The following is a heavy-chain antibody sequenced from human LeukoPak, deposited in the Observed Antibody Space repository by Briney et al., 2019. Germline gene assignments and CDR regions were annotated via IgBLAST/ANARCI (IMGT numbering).Heavy chain of an antibody. V-gene: IGHV1-2*06. CDR2: INPNSGGT. CDR3: AMGYSGYEWARKFLDWFDP. J-gene: IGHJ5*02. CDR1: GYTFTGYY. D-gene: IGHD5-12*01. Sequence: GASVKVSCKASGYTFTGYYMHWVRQAPGQGLEWMGRINPNSGGTNYAQKFQGRVTMTRDTSISTAYMELSSLRSEDTAVYYCAMGYSGYEWARKFLDWFDPWGQGTLVTVSS.